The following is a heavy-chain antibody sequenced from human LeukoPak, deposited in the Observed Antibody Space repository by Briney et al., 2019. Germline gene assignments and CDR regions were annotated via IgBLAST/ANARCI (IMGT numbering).Heavy chain of an antibody. CDR1: GFTFSSYW. V-gene: IGHV3-7*03. Sequence: GGSLRLSCAASGFTFSSYWMSWSRQAPGEGLEWVASINSDGSEGYYADVVKGRFTISRDNAKNSLYLQINSLRAEDTAVYYCARSSYSSSSSVWGQGTMVTVSS. J-gene: IGHJ3*01. D-gene: IGHD6-6*01. CDR2: INSDGSEG. CDR3: ARSSYSSSSSV.